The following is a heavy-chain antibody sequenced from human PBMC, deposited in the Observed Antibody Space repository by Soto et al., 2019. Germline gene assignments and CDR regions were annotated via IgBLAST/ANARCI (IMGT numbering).Heavy chain of an antibody. CDR1: GCTFSTYR. V-gene: IGHV3-74*01. CDR2: INGDGSTT. D-gene: IGHD3-16*01. CDR3: ARDHFGGFDY. J-gene: IGHJ4*02. Sequence: GGSLRLSWAASGCTFSTYRMHWVRQAPGKGLVWVACINGDGSTTSYADSVKGRFTISRDNAKNTLYVQMNSLRAEDTAVYYCARDHFGGFDYWGQGALVTVSS.